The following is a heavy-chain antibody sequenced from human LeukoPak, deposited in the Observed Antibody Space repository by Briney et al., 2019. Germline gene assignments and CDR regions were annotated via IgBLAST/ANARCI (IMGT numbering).Heavy chain of an antibody. Sequence: PSETLSLTCTVPGGSISSSSYYWGWIRQPPGKGLEWIGSIYYSGSTYYNPSLKSRVTISVDTSKNQFSLKLSSVTAADTAVYYCARAIEAVVTYYFDYWGQGTLVTVSS. V-gene: IGHV4-39*07. CDR1: GGSISSSSYY. CDR2: IYYSGST. CDR3: ARAIEAVVTYYFDY. D-gene: IGHD3-22*01. J-gene: IGHJ4*02.